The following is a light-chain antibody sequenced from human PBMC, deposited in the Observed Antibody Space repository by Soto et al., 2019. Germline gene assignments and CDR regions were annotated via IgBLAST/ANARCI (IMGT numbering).Light chain of an antibody. CDR3: QQDYNLPT. CDR2: GAS. J-gene: IGKJ2*01. CDR1: QSVSSSY. V-gene: IGKV3D-7*01. Sequence: PGARVTLSCRASQSVSSSYLTWYQQKPGQAPRLLIYGASTRATSIPARFSGSGSGTDFTLTISSLQPEDFAVYYCQQDYNLPTFGQGTKLEIK.